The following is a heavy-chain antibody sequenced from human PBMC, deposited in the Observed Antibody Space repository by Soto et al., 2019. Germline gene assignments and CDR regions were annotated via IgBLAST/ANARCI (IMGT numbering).Heavy chain of an antibody. CDR3: AMYGGHSLDY. V-gene: IGHV3-33*01. J-gene: IGHJ4*02. CDR1: GFTFSSYG. Sequence: QVQLVESGGGVVQPGRSLRLSCAASGFTFSSYGMHWVRQAPGKGLEWVAVIWYDGSTKYYGDSVKGRFTISRDNSKNTRYLQMNSLRAEDTAVYHCAMYGGHSLDYWGQGALVTVSS. D-gene: IGHD2-21*02. CDR2: IWYDGSTK.